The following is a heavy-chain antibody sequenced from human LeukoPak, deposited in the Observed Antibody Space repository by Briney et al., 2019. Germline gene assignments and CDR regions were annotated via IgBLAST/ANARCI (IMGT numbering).Heavy chain of an antibody. CDR2: ISGSGGST. V-gene: IGHV3-23*01. Sequence: GGSLRLSCAASGFTFSSYAMSWVHQAPGKGLEWVSAISGSGGSTYYADSAKGRFTISRDNSKNTLYLQMNSLRAEDTAVYYCAKRKDFWSGSYPSFDYWGQGTLVTVSS. J-gene: IGHJ4*02. CDR1: GFTFSSYA. CDR3: AKRKDFWSGSYPSFDY. D-gene: IGHD3-3*01.